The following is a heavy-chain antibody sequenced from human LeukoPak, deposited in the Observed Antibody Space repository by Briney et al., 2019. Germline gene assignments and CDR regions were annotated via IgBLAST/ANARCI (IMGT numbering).Heavy chain of an antibody. CDR3: ARATYSNYVYYFDY. CDR2: IYYSGST. Sequence: SETLSLTCTVSGDSISSDYWSWIRQPPGKGLEWIGYIYYSGSTNYNPSLKSRVTISIDMSKNQFSLKLSSVTAADTAVYYCARATYSNYVYYFDYWGQGTLVTVSS. CDR1: GDSISSDY. V-gene: IGHV4-59*01. J-gene: IGHJ4*02. D-gene: IGHD4-11*01.